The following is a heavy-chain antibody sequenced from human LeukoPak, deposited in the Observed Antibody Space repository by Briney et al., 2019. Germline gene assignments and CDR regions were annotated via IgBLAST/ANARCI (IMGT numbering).Heavy chain of an antibody. J-gene: IGHJ3*02. D-gene: IGHD1-7*01. CDR1: GFTFSSYW. V-gene: IGHV3-74*01. CDR2: INSDGSST. Sequence: GGSLRLSCAAAGFTFSSYWMHRVRQAPGKGLEWVSGINSDGSSTSYADSVKGRFTISRGNAKNTLYLQMNSLRAEDTAVYYCARALYNWNYGALGAFDIWGQGTMVTVSS. CDR3: ARALYNWNYGALGAFDI.